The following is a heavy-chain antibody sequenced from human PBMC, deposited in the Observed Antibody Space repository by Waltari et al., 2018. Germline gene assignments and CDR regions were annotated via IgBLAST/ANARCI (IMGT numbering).Heavy chain of an antibody. CDR2: ISEDGNGK. D-gene: IGHD6-19*01. J-gene: IGHJ4*02. Sequence: QVQLVESGGGVVQPGRSLRLSCAASGFTFSSYGMPWVRQAPGKGGGWVEVISEDGNGKYYADTVKCRFTISRDKSKNTLYLQINGLRAEDTAVYYCAKDMERNGWYVIDYWGQGTLVTVSS. CDR3: AKDMERNGWYVIDY. V-gene: IGHV3-30*18. CDR1: GFTFSSYG.